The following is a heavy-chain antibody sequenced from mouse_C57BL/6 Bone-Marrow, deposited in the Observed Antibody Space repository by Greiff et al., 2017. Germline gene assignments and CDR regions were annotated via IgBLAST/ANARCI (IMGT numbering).Heavy chain of an antibody. CDR2: INPYNGDT. V-gene: IGHV1-20*01. CDR1: GYSFTGYF. CDR3: ARYYGFDY. Sequence: EVQLQQSGPELVKPGDSVKISCKASGYSFTGYFMNWVMQSHGKSLEWIGRINPYNGDTFYNQKLKGTATLTVDKSSSTAHMELRSLTSEDSAVYYCARYYGFDYWGQGTTLTVSS. J-gene: IGHJ2*01. D-gene: IGHD1-1*02.